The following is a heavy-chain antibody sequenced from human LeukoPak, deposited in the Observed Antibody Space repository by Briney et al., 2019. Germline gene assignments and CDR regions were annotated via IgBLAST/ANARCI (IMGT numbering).Heavy chain of an antibody. CDR1: GFTFSSYA. CDR3: ARDLGRVYYDSSGSFDY. V-gene: IGHV3-23*01. D-gene: IGHD3-22*01. J-gene: IGHJ4*02. CDR2: ISGSGGST. Sequence: PGGSLRLSCAASGFTFSSYAMSWVRQAPGKGLEWVSAISGSGGSTYYADSVKGRFTISRDNAKNSLYLQMNSLRAEDTAVYYCARDLGRVYYDSSGSFDYWGQGTLVTVSS.